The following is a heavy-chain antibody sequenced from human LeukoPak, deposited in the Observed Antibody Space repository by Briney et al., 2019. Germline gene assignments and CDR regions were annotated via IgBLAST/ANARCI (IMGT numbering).Heavy chain of an antibody. V-gene: IGHV1-8*01. D-gene: IGHD2-15*01. CDR1: GYTFTSYD. Sequence: GASVKVSCKASGYTFTSYDINWVRQATGHGLEWMGWMNPNSGNTGYAKKFQGGVTMTRNTSISTAYMELSSLRSEDTAVYYCAVKLGYCSGGSCTGRFDPWGQGTLVTVSS. CDR2: MNPNSGNT. CDR3: AVKLGYCSGGSCTGRFDP. J-gene: IGHJ5*02.